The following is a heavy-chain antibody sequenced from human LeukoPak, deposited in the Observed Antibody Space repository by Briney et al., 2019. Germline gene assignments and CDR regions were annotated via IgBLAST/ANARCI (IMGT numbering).Heavy chain of an antibody. D-gene: IGHD6-19*01. CDR3: ARDYLAVAGKAFDY. CDR1: GYTFTSYG. Sequence: ASVKVSCKASGYTFTSYGISWVRQAPGQGLEWMGWISPYNGNTNYAQKLQGRVTMTTDTSTSTAYMELRSLRSDDTAVYYCARDYLAVAGKAFDYWGQGTLVTVSS. J-gene: IGHJ4*02. CDR2: ISPYNGNT. V-gene: IGHV1-18*01.